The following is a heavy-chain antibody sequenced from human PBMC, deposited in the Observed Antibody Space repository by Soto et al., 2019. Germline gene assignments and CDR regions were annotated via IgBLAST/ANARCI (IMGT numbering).Heavy chain of an antibody. CDR3: AKSPLHYGPWY. CDR2: LNSDGSGT. CDR1: GFTFDDYA. Sequence: EVQLVESGGGLVQPGRSLRLSCAASGFTFDDYAMHWVRQAPGKGLEWVSRLNSDGSGTRYADSVKGRFTISRDNAKNTLYLQMNTLRAEDTAVYYCAKSPLHYGPWYWGQGTLVTVSS. D-gene: IGHD3-10*01. V-gene: IGHV3-9*01. J-gene: IGHJ4*02.